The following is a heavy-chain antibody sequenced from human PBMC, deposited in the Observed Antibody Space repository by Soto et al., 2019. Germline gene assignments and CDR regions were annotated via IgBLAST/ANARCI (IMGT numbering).Heavy chain of an antibody. V-gene: IGHV4-39*01. CDR3: ATSQKGYNWNYFDH. CDR2: VFYTGFT. CDR1: GGSISGSYYY. J-gene: IGHJ4*02. D-gene: IGHD1-20*01. Sequence: SETLSLTCAVSGGSISGSYYYWAWLRQSPGKGPEWIGSVFYTGFTSYNPSLESRVSVSVDTSKSQFSLKLSAVTAADTAVYYCATSQKGYNWNYFDHWGQGALGTVSS.